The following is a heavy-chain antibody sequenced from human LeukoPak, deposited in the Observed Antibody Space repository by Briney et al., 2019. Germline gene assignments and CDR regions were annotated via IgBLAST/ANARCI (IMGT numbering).Heavy chain of an antibody. Sequence: PSETLSLTFTGSGASISDHYWSWIRQPAGKGLEWVGRVHTSGSSDYNLSLKSRITISVDTSRNQFSLKLTSVPPPDTAVSYYARDLSFVGGNGDYSVCDAFDTWGQGTMVTVSS. V-gene: IGHV4-4*07. J-gene: IGHJ3*02. CDR1: GASISDHY. CDR2: VHTSGSS. D-gene: IGHD4-23*01. CDR3: ARDLSFVGGNGDYSVCDAFDT.